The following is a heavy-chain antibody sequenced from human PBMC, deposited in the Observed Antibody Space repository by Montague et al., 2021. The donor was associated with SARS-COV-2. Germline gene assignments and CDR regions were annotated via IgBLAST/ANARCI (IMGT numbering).Heavy chain of an antibody. CDR1: GLSISSSY. J-gene: IGHJ4*02. CDR3: ARDGNGWSALRC. Sequence: SETLSLTCTVSGLSISSSYWSWIRQAPGKGQERIGYIYDSESTNSNSSLQSRVTISVDTSKNQFSLKLSSLTTADTAVYYCARDGNGWSALRCWGQGTLVTVSS. V-gene: IGHV4-59*01. D-gene: IGHD2-15*01. CDR2: IYDSEST.